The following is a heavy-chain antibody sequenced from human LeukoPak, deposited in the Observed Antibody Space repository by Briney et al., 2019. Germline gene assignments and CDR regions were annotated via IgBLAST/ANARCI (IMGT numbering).Heavy chain of an antibody. CDR2: IYYSGST. CDR3: ARATSSYHWYFDL. V-gene: IGHV4-59*01. CDR1: GGSISSYY. Sequence: TSETLSLTCTVSGGSISSYYWSWIRQPPGKGLEWIGYIYYSGSTNYNPSLKSRVTISVDTSKNQFSLKLSSVTAADTAVYYCARATSSYHWYFDLWGRGTLVRVSS. J-gene: IGHJ2*01. D-gene: IGHD3-10*01.